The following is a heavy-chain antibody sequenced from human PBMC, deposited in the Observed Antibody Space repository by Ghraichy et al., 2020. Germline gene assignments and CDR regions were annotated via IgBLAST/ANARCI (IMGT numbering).Heavy chain of an antibody. Sequence: GESLNISCAASGFTFSSYAMSWVRQAPGKGLEWVSAISGSGGSTYYADSVKGRFTISRDNSKNTLYLQMNSLRAEDTAVYYCAKGHIVVVPAATISGDYWGQGTLVTVSS. CDR1: GFTFSSYA. V-gene: IGHV3-23*01. CDR3: AKGHIVVVPAATISGDY. J-gene: IGHJ4*02. CDR2: ISGSGGST. D-gene: IGHD2-2*01.